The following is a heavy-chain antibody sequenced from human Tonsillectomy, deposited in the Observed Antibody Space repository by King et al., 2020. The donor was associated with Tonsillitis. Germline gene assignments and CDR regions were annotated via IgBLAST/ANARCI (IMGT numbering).Heavy chain of an antibody. CDR1: GYTFTTYW. CDR2: INPTDSDT. V-gene: IGHV5-51*01. Sequence: VQLVESGAEVKKPGDSLKISCTGSGYTFTTYWIGWVRQMPGKGLEWMGIINPTDSDTRYSPSFQGQVTISADKSMGTAYLQWRSLRASDTAIYYCARQGYCSGVGCPIYYHSGLDVWGQGTTVTVSS. D-gene: IGHD2-15*01. CDR3: ARQGYCSGVGCPIYYHSGLDV. J-gene: IGHJ6*02.